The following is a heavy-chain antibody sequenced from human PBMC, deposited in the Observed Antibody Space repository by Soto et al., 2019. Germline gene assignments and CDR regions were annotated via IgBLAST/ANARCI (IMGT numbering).Heavy chain of an antibody. J-gene: IGHJ4*02. D-gene: IGHD2-15*01. Sequence: QVQLVQSGAEVKKPGSSVKVSCQASGGTFSGYALTWVRQAPGQGLEWMGEFVPLFGSTNYAQNFAGRITIIADESTSTGYMELRTLSSEDTACYYCATHSLGTSSPPYFDNCGQGTLVTVSS. CDR2: FVPLFGST. CDR3: ATHSLGTSSPPYFDN. CDR1: GGTFSGYA. V-gene: IGHV1-69*01.